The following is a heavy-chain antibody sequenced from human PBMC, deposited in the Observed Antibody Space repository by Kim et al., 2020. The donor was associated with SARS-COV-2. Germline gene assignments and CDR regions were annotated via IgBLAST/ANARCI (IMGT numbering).Heavy chain of an antibody. CDR3: ARDRSYSYGSGSYAFDI. D-gene: IGHD3-10*01. CDR2: IRSKIIYM. Sequence: GGSLRLSCAASGFSFSTYSMNWVRQAPGKGLEWVSFIRSKIIYMYYADSVRGRFTISRDNAQNSLYLQMNSLRADDTAMYYCARDRSYSYGSGSYAFDI. J-gene: IGHJ3*02. V-gene: IGHV3-21*01. CDR1: GFSFSTYS.